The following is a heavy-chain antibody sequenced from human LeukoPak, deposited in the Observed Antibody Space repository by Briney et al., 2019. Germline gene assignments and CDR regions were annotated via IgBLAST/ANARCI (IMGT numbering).Heavy chain of an antibody. J-gene: IGHJ4*02. V-gene: IGHV3-30*02. CDR3: AKELNMITFAPFDY. CDR2: IRYDGSNK. Sequence: GGSLRLSCAASGFTFSSYGMHWVRQAPGKRLEWVAFIRYDGSNKYYADSVKGRFTISRDNSKNTLYLQMNSLRAEDTAVYYCAKELNMITFAPFDYWGQGTLVTVSS. D-gene: IGHD3-16*01. CDR1: GFTFSSYG.